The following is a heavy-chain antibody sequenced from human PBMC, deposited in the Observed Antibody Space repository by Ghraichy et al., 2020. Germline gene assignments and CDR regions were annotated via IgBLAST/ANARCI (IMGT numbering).Heavy chain of an antibody. CDR3: VKDPDIVAVGTADVFDI. V-gene: IGHV3-64D*06. CDR2: ITSNGGST. Sequence: GESLNISCSASGFIFSSYAMHWVRQAPGKGLEYVSAITSNGGSTYYADSVKGRLTISRDNSKNTLYLQMSSLRAEDTAVYYWVKDPDIVAVGTADVFDIWGKGTMVTVSS. D-gene: IGHD6-13*01. J-gene: IGHJ3*02. CDR1: GFIFSSYA.